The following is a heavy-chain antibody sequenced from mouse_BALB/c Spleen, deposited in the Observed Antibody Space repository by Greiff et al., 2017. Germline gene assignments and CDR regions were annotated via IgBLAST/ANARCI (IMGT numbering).Heavy chain of an antibody. CDR1: GFTLTSYG. CDR3: ARDGFAY. V-gene: IGHV2-2*02. CDR2: IWSGGST. Sequence: VQLQQSGPGLVQPSPRLSITCTASGFTLTSYGVHWVRQSPGKGLEWMGVIWSGGSTDYYEAIISRLSISKENSTSHVFFKMHSLQANDTAIYYCARDGFAYWGQGTLVTVSA. J-gene: IGHJ3*01.